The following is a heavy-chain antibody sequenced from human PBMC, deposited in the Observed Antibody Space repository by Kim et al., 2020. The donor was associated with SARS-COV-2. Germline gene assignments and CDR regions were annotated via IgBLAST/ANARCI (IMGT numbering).Heavy chain of an antibody. CDR3: ASGSIWGGWFDP. D-gene: IGHD3-16*01. V-gene: IGHV4-59*09. J-gene: IGHJ5*02. Sequence: NYNPSLKSRVTISVDTSKNQFSLKLSSVTAADTAVYYCASGSIWGGWFDPWGQGTLVTVSS.